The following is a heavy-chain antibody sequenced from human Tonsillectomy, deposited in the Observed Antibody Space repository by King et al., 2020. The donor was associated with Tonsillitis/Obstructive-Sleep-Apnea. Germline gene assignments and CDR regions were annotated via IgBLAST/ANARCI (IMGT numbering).Heavy chain of an antibody. CDR2: ISAYNGNT. CDR1: GHTFTSYG. J-gene: IGHJ6*02. D-gene: IGHD3-10*01. V-gene: IGHV1-18*01. CDR3: ARDGQFGEVPTLYYYGMDV. Sequence: QLVQSGAEVKKPGASVKVSCKASGHTFTSYGISWVRQAPGQGLEWMGWISAYNGNTNYAQKLQGRVTMTTDTSTSTAYMELRSLRSDDTAVYYCARDGQFGEVPTLYYYGMDVWGQGTTVTVSS.